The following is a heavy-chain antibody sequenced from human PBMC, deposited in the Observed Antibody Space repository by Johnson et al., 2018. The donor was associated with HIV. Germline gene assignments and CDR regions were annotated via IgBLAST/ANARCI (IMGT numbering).Heavy chain of an antibody. Sequence: QVQLVESGGGVVQPGRSLRLSCAVSGFTFRTYALHWVRQAPGKGLEWVAVISYDGRNKYYADSVKGRFTISRDNSKNTLYLQMNSLRAEDTAVYYCAKELALYSSGYGGDAFDIWGQGTMVTVSS. D-gene: IGHD6-19*01. CDR1: GFTFRTYA. CDR3: AKELALYSSGYGGDAFDI. CDR2: ISYDGRNK. V-gene: IGHV3-30*04. J-gene: IGHJ3*02.